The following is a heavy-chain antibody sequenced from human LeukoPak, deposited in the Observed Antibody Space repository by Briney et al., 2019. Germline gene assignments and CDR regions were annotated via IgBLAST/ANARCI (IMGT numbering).Heavy chain of an antibody. J-gene: IGHJ6*02. V-gene: IGHV4-4*07. CDR3: ARDLWEYEILTDYYPCYYHHRIDV. D-gene: IGHD3-9*01. Sequence: PSETLSVTCTVPGGSISSYYWSWIRQPAGKGLEWIGRIYTSGSTNYNPSLKSRVTISLDTSTNQISLNLSSVTAAHTAVYYCARDLWEYEILTDYYPCYYHHRIDVWGQGTTVTGPS. CDR2: IYTSGST. CDR1: GGSISSYY.